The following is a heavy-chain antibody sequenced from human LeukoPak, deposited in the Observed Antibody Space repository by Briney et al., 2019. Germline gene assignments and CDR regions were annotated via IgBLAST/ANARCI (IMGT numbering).Heavy chain of an antibody. CDR2: ISGSGVST. J-gene: IGHJ4*02. D-gene: IGHD3-10*01. CDR1: GFTFASYA. V-gene: IGHV3-23*01. CDR3: AKDDGNPYGSGSYFDY. Sequence: GGSLRLSRAASGFTFASYAMTWVRQAPGKGLEWVSAISGSGVSTYYADSVKGRFTISRDNSKNTLYLQMNSLRAEDTAVYYCAKDDGNPYGSGSYFDYWGQGTLVTVSS.